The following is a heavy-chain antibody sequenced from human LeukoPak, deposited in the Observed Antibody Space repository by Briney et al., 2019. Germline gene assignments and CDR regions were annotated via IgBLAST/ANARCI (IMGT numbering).Heavy chain of an antibody. CDR2: IIPVLGIA. Sequence: ASVTVSCKASGGTFSIYAISWVRQAPGQGLEWMGRIIPVLGIANYAQKFQGRVTITADKSTSTAYMELSSLRSEDTAVYYCARSTIFGVVIMGAFDIWGQGTMVTVSS. CDR3: ARSTIFGVVIMGAFDI. D-gene: IGHD3-3*01. CDR1: GGTFSIYA. V-gene: IGHV1-69*04. J-gene: IGHJ3*02.